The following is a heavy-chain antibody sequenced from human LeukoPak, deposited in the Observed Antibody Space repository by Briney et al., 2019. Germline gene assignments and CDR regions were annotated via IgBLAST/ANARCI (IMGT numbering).Heavy chain of an antibody. CDR1: GFTFSSYG. J-gene: IGHJ4*02. CDR2: ISHDGSNK. D-gene: IGHD3-22*01. CDR3: AKDQYYYDSSGPGDY. Sequence: GGTLRLSCAASGFTFSSYGMHWVRQAPGKGLEWVAVISHDGSNKYYADSVKGRFTISRDNSKNTLYLQMNSLRAEDTAVYYCAKDQYYYDSSGPGDYWGQGTLVTVSS. V-gene: IGHV3-30*18.